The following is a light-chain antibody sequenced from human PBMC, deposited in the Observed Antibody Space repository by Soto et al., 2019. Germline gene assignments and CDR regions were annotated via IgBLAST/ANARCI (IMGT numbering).Light chain of an antibody. Sequence: DVQMTQSPSTLSASVGDRVTITCRASQSISRWLAWYQQKPVKAPKLLIYETSSLEDGVPSRFTGSGSGTEFSLTITSLQPEDFASYYCQQYKDYWTFGQGTKVDIK. CDR3: QQYKDYWT. CDR2: ETS. CDR1: QSISRW. V-gene: IGKV1-5*03. J-gene: IGKJ1*01.